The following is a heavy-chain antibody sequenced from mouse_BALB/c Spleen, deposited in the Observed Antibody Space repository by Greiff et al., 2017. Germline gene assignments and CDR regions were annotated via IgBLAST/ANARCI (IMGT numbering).Heavy chain of an antibody. CDR1: GYSITSDYA. CDR2: ISYSGST. V-gene: IGHV3-2*02. CDR3: ARRGSAWFAY. D-gene: IGHD1-1*02. Sequence: EVMLVESGPGLVKPSQSLSLTCTVTGYSITSDYAWNWIRQFPGNKLEWMGYISYSGSTSYNPSLKSRISITRDTSKNQFFLQLNSVTTEDTATYYCARRGSAWFAYWGQGTLVTVSA. J-gene: IGHJ3*01.